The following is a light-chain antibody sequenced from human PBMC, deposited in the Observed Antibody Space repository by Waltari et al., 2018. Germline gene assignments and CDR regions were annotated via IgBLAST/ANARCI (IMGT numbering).Light chain of an antibody. J-gene: IGLJ2*01. CDR2: EVS. CDR1: SSDVGGYNY. CDR3: SSYTSSSTFSVV. Sequence: QSALTQPASVSGSPGQSITISCTGTSSDVGGYNYVSWYQQHPGKAPKLMIYEVSNRPSGVSNRFSGSKSGNTASLTISGLQAEDEAAYSCSSYTSSSTFSVVFGGGTKLTVL. V-gene: IGLV2-14*01.